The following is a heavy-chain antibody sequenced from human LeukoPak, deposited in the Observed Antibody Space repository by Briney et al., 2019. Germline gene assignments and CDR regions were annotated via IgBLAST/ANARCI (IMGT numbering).Heavy chain of an antibody. D-gene: IGHD3-9*01. J-gene: IGHJ5*02. CDR1: GGSFSGYY. Sequence: PSETLSLTCAVYGGSFSGYYWSWIRQPPGKGLEWIGEINHSGSTNYNPSLKSRVTISVDTSKNQFSLKLSSVTAADTAVYYCAGTLTGYYRRLNWYDPWGQGTLVTVSS. CDR2: INHSGST. CDR3: AGTLTGYYRRLNWYDP. V-gene: IGHV4-34*01.